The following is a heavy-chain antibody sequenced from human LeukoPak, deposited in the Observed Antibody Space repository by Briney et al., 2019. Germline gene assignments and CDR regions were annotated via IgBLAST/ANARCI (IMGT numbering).Heavy chain of an antibody. CDR3: AKVIGLLWFGDPSDY. D-gene: IGHD3-10*01. J-gene: IGHJ4*02. CDR2: ISGSGGST. Sequence: PGGSLRLSCAAPGFTFSSYAMSWVRQAPGKGLEWVSAISGSGGSTYYADSVKGRFTISRDNSKNTLYLQMNSLRAEDTAVYYCAKVIGLLWFGDPSDYWGQGTLVTVSS. CDR1: GFTFSSYA. V-gene: IGHV3-23*01.